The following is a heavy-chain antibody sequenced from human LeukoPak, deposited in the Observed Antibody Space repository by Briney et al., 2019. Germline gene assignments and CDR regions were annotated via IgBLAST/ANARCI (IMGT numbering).Heavy chain of an antibody. Sequence: GGSLRLSCAASGFTFSNYAMSWVRQAPGKGLEWVSVIGVSGGSTYYADSVKGRFTISRDNSQNTLYLQMNSLRAEDTAVYYCAKDYSSGWYDYWGQGTLVTVSS. CDR2: IGVSGGST. V-gene: IGHV3-23*01. CDR1: GFTFSNYA. D-gene: IGHD6-19*01. J-gene: IGHJ4*02. CDR3: AKDYSSGWYDY.